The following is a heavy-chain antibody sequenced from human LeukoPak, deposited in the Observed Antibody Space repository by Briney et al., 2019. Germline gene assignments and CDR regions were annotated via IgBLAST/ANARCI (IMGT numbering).Heavy chain of an antibody. V-gene: IGHV3-7*01. CDR2: INQDASEI. CDR3: ATDRDNSDWQKRFDS. Sequence: GGSLRLSCAVSGFTFSTYWMNWYRQAPGKGLEWVGNINQDASEINYVDSVRGRFTISRDNAKNSLHLQMNSLRAEDTAVYYCATDRDNSDWQKRFDSWGQGTLVTVSS. CDR1: GFTFSTYW. D-gene: IGHD2-21*02. J-gene: IGHJ4*02.